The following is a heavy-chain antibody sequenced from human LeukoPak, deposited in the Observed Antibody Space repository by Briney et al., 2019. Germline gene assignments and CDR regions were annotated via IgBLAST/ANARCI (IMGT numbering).Heavy chain of an antibody. D-gene: IGHD6-19*01. J-gene: IGHJ4*02. V-gene: IGHV3-9*01. CDR2: ISWNSGSI. CDR1: GFTFDDYA. CDR3: AKAVRGAGLDFDY. Sequence: PGGSLRLSCAASGFTFDDYAMHWVRQAPGKGLEWVSGISWNSGSIGYADSVKGRFTISRDNAKNSLYQQMNSLRAEDTALYYCAKAVRGAGLDFDYWGQGTLVTVSS.